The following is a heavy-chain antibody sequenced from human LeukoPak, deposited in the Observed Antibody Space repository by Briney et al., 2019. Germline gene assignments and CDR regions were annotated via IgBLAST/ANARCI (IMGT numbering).Heavy chain of an antibody. Sequence: PSGTLSLTCTVSGGSISSYYWSWIRQPPGKGLEWIGYIYYSGSTNYNPSLKSRLTISVDTSKNQFSLKLSSVTAADTAVYYCARRYGGNSETGYYYGMDVWGQGTTVTVSS. V-gene: IGHV4-59*01. CDR1: GGSISSYY. CDR3: ARRYGGNSETGYYYGMDV. D-gene: IGHD4-23*01. J-gene: IGHJ6*02. CDR2: IYYSGST.